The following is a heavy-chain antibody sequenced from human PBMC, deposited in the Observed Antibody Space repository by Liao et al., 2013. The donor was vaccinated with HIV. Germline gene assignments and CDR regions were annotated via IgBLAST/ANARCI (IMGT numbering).Heavy chain of an antibody. D-gene: IGHD3-22*01. CDR1: GGSISSYY. CDR2: IYTSGST. CDR3: ARESYDSSGYYYFQVYYYYYMDV. Sequence: QVQLQESGPGLVKPSETLSLTCTVSGGSISSYYWSWIRQPAGKGLEWIGRIYTSGSTNYNPSLKSRVTMSVDTSKNQFSLKLSSVTAADTAVYYCARESYDSSGYYYFQVYYYYYMDVWGKGTTVTVSS. J-gene: IGHJ6*03. V-gene: IGHV4-4*07.